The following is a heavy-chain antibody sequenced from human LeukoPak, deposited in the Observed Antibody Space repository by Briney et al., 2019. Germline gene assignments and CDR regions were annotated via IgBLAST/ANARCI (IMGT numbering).Heavy chain of an antibody. CDR2: ISCNGGGT. V-gene: IGHV3-64*01. J-gene: IGHJ4*02. CDR3: ASKTGYYYVLEV. CDR1: GFTFSSSA. D-gene: IGHD3-9*01. Sequence: PGGSLRLSCAASGFTFSSSAMYRVRQAPGKGLDYVSPISCNGGGTCYVNSVKALFTISRDNSKNTLYLQMNSLRAEDTAVYYCASKTGYYYVLEVWGQGPLVTVSS.